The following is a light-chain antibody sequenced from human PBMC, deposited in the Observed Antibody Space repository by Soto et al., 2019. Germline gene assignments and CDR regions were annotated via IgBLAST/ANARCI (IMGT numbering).Light chain of an antibody. CDR3: QQFGSSPEYT. CDR1: QSVSSSQ. Sequence: EIVLTQSPGTLSLSPGERATLSCRASQSVSSSQLAWYQQKPGQAPRLLIYGASTTSTGITDRFSGGGSGTDFPLTISRLEPEDFAVYYCQQFGSSPEYTFGQGTKLEVK. CDR2: GAS. J-gene: IGKJ2*01. V-gene: IGKV3-20*01.